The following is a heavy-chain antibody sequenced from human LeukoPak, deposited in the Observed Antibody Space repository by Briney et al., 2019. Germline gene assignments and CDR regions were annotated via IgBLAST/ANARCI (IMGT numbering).Heavy chain of an antibody. CDR2: INHSGST. V-gene: IGHV4-34*01. Sequence: SETLSLTCAVYGGSFSGYYWSWIRQPPGKGLEWIGEINHSGSTNYNPSLKSRVTISVDTPKNQFSLKLSSVTAADTAVYYCARGGYYYGSGSYYTDYWGQGTLVAVSS. CDR1: GGSFSGYY. J-gene: IGHJ4*02. CDR3: ARGGYYYGSGSYYTDY. D-gene: IGHD3-10*01.